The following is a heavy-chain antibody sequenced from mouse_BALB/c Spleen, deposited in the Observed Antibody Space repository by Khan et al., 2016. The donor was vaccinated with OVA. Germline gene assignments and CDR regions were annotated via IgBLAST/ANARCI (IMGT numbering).Heavy chain of an antibody. CDR1: GYSITSNYA. Sequence: EVQLQESGPGLVKPSQSLSLTCTVTGYSITSNYAWSWIRQFPGNQLEWMGYISYSGSTNYNPSLKSRISVTRDTSENQFFLQLNSVTTEDTATYYCARQNYYDYALDYWGQGTSVTVSS. V-gene: IGHV3-2*02. J-gene: IGHJ4*01. CDR2: ISYSGST. D-gene: IGHD1-1*01. CDR3: ARQNYYDYALDY.